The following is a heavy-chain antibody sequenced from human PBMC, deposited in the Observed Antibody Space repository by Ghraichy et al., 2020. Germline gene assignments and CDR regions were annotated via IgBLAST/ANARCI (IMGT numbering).Heavy chain of an antibody. CDR2: IKSKTDGGTT. J-gene: IGHJ4*01. D-gene: IGHD3-10*01. CDR1: GFTFSNAW. Sequence: GGALRLSCAASGFTFSNAWMSWVRQAPGKGLEWVGRIKSKTDGGTTDYAAPVKGRFTISRDDSKNTLYLQMNSLKTEDTAVYYCTTDSPLITMVRGVNDYWGHGTLVTVSS. CDR3: TTDSPLITMVRGVNDY. V-gene: IGHV3-15*01.